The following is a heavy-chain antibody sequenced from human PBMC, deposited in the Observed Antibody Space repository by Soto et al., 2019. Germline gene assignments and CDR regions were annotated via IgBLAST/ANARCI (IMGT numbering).Heavy chain of an antibody. Sequence: QLQLQESGPGLVKPSETLSLTCSVSGDSINSDKYYWGWIRQPPGKGLEWIGSIYFRGNTYYNPSLKTPVTIYLYKSTGQVSLTRNYVTAADSAVYFWAGLEGLATISYYFDFWGQGALVTVSS. V-gene: IGHV4-39*01. CDR2: IYFRGNT. CDR1: GDSINSDKYY. D-gene: IGHD3-9*01. CDR3: AGLEGLATISYYFDF. J-gene: IGHJ4*02.